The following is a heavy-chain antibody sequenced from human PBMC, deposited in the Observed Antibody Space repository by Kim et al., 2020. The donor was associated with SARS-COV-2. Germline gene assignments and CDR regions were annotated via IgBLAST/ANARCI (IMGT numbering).Heavy chain of an antibody. CDR3: ARDLEGFDY. CDR2: IYPNGGAT. V-gene: IGHV1-46*01. Sequence: ASVKVSCKTSGYGFTNNYLHWVRLAPGQGLEWMGMIYPNGGATTYAQKFQGRVTMTKDTSTSTAYMELSSLTSDDTATYYCARDLEGFDYWGQGALVTVSS. CDR1: GYGFTNNY. J-gene: IGHJ4*02. D-gene: IGHD1-1*01.